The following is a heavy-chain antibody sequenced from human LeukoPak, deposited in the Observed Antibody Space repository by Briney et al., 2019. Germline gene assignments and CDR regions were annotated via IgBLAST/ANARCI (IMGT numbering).Heavy chain of an antibody. V-gene: IGHV4-59*08. D-gene: IGHD3-16*01. CDR2: IYYSGST. J-gene: IGHJ6*02. Sequence: SETLSLTCTVSGGSISSYYWNWIRQPPGKGLEWIGYIYYSGSTNYNPSLKSRVTISVDTSKNQFSLKLSSVTAADTAVYYCARHLRGGATTGMDVWGQGTTVTVFS. CDR1: GGSISSYY. CDR3: ARHLRGGATTGMDV.